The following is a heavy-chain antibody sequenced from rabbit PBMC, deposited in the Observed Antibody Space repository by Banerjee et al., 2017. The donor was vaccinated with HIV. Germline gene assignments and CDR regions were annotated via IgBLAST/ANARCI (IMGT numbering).Heavy chain of an antibody. J-gene: IGHJ6*01. CDR3: ASHWLSGGGVWTGLDF. CDR1: GFSFSSSYY. CDR2: IYTGSGST. Sequence: QEQLVESGGGLVQPEGSLTLTCTASGFSFSSSYYMCWVRQAPGKGLEWIGCIYTGSGSTYYASWAKGRFTISKTSSTTVTLKMTRLTAADTATYFCASHWLSGGGVWTGLDFWGPGTLVTVS. V-gene: IGHV1S45*01. D-gene: IGHD1-1*01.